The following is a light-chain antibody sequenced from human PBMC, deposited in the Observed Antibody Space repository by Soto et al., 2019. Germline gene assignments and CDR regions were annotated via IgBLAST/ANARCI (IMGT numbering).Light chain of an antibody. V-gene: IGLV2-14*01. J-gene: IGLJ3*02. CDR2: DDS. Sequence: QSALTQPASVSGSPGQSITISCTGTSTDVGGYNDVSWYQQHPGTAPKLMIYDDSYRPSGISTRFSGSKSGDSASLAISGLQADDEADYYCRSYESTSTRVYGGGTKLTVL. CDR1: STDVGGYND. CDR3: RSYESTSTRV.